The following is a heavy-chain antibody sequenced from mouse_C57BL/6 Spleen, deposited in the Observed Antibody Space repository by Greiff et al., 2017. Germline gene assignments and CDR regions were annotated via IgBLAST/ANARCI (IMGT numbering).Heavy chain of an antibody. CDR1: GYTFTSYW. CDR3: ARSGYPFYAMDY. CDR2: IDPSDSYT. J-gene: IGHJ4*01. Sequence: QVQLQQPGAELVRPGTSVKLSCKASGYTFTSYWMHWVKQRPGQGLEWIGVIDPSDSYTNYNQKFKGKATLTVDTSSSTAYMQLSSLTSEDSAVYYFARSGYPFYAMDYWGQGTSVTVSS. V-gene: IGHV1-59*01. D-gene: IGHD2-2*01.